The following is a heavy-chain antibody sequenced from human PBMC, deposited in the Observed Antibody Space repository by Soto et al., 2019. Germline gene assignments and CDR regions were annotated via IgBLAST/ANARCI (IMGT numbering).Heavy chain of an antibody. CDR2: IYSGGST. CDR1: GFTVSSNY. J-gene: IGHJ5*02. D-gene: IGHD3-22*01. CDR3: ARMGDSSGYSGWFDP. V-gene: IGHV3-66*01. Sequence: EVQLVESGGGLVQPGGCLRLSCEASGFTVSSNYMSWVRQAPGKGLEWVSVIYSGGSTYYADSVKGRFTISRDNSKNTLYLQMNSLRAEDTAVYYCARMGDSSGYSGWFDPWGQGTLVTVSS.